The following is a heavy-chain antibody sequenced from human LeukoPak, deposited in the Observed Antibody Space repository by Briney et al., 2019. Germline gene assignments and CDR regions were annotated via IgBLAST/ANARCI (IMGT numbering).Heavy chain of an antibody. D-gene: IGHD1-26*01. CDR1: GFTFSTHI. Sequence: GGTLSLSCGASGFTFSTHIMHWVRHAPGKGLEWGVVISYDGSNKNYTESVKGGFTMYRDNSKHTLYLQVHSLSAEHTAVYYCGRVVGKLDFWGQGTLVTVS. CDR2: ISYDGSNK. CDR3: GRVVGKLDF. V-gene: IGHV3-30*04. J-gene: IGHJ4*02.